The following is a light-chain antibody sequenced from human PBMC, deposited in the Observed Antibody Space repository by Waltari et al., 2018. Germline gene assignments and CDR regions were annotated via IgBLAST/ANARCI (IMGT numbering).Light chain of an antibody. V-gene: IGKV3-15*01. CDR3: QQYNDWPPVT. CDR1: QSVSSN. CDR2: GVS. Sequence: TVMTQSPVALSVSPGERVTLSCRASQSVSSNLAWYQQTPGQAPRLLIYGVSTRATGIPARFSGSGSGTEFTLTISSLQSEDFAVYYCQQYNDWPPVTFGGGTKVEIK. J-gene: IGKJ4*01.